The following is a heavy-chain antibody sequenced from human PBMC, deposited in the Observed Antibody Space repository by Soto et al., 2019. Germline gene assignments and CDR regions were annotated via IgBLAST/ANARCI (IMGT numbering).Heavy chain of an antibody. D-gene: IGHD3-3*01. V-gene: IGHV5-51*01. CDR3: ARADYDFWSGYKLTSNYGMDV. CDR1: GYSFTSYW. CDR2: IYPGDSDT. Sequence: GESLKISCKGSGYSFTSYWIGWVRQMPGKGLEWMGIIYPGDSDTRYSPSFQGQVTISADKSISTAYLQWSSLKASDTAMYYCARADYDFWSGYKLTSNYGMDVWGQGTTVTVSS. J-gene: IGHJ6*02.